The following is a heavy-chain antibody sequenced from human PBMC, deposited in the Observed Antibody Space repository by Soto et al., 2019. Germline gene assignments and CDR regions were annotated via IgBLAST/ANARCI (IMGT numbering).Heavy chain of an antibody. CDR2: IKEDGSEK. CDR3: VGGDAMDV. CDR1: GLTFISYW. V-gene: IGHV3-7*01. D-gene: IGHD2-15*01. Sequence: GALRLSCADSGLTFISYWMNWVRQAPGKGLEWVANIKEDGSEKYYVDSVKGRFTISRDNVKNSLFLQMNSLRADDTAVYHCVGGDAMDVWGPGTTFPVS. J-gene: IGHJ6*02.